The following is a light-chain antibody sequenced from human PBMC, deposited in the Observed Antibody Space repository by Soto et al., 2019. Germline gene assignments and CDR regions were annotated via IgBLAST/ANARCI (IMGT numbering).Light chain of an antibody. V-gene: IGKV1-39*01. CDR2: DAS. Sequence: DIQMTQSPSSLSASVGDRVTITCQASQSISSYLNWYLQKPGKAPKLLIYDASTLQSGVPSRFSGSGSGTDFTLSISSLQPEDFATYYCQQSYSDPPITFGQGTRLEIK. J-gene: IGKJ5*01. CDR1: QSISSY. CDR3: QQSYSDPPIT.